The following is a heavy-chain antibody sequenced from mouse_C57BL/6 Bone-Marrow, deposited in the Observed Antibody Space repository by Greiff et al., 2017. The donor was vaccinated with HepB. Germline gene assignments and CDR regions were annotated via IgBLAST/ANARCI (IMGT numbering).Heavy chain of an antibody. CDR3: ARDDGNSSWFAY. CDR1: GFTFSDFY. J-gene: IGHJ3*01. D-gene: IGHD2-1*01. CDR2: SRNKANDYTT. Sequence: EVMLVESGGGLVQSGRSLRLSCATSGFTFSDFYMEWVRQAPGKGLEWIAASRNKANDYTTEYSASVKGRFIVSRDTSQSILYLQMNALRAEDTAIYYCARDDGNSSWFAYWGQGTLVTVSA. V-gene: IGHV7-1*01.